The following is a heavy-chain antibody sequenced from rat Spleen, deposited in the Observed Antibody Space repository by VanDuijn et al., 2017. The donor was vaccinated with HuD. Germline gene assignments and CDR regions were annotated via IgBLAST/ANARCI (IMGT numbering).Heavy chain of an antibody. CDR3: ARTAYFDY. Sequence: EVQLVESGGGLVQPGRSMKLSCAASGFTFSNYDMAWVRQAPTKGLEWVASISYDGSSTYYLDSVKGRFTISRDNAKKTQYLQMDSLRSEDTATYYCARTAYFDYGSQGVMVTVSS. J-gene: IGHJ2*01. CDR2: ISYDGSST. V-gene: IGHV5S23*01. CDR1: GFTFSNYD.